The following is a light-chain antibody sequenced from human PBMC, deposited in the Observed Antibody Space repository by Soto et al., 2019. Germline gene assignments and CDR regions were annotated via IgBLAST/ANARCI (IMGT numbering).Light chain of an antibody. CDR3: AACDYSLSGRV. J-gene: IGLJ3*02. V-gene: IGLV1-44*01. CDR1: SSNVGRNN. Sequence: QSVLTQPPSASGTPGQRVSISCSGSSSNVGRNNVLWYQQLPGAAPKFLMYSDNQRPSGVPDRFSASKSGTSASLAITGLQSEDEEDYYCAACDYSLSGRVFGGGTKLTVL. CDR2: SDN.